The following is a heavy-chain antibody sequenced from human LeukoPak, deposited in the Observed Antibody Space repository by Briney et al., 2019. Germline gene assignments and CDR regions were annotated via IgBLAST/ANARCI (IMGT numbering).Heavy chain of an antibody. J-gene: IGHJ4*02. V-gene: IGHV1-2*02. D-gene: IGHD3-22*01. Sequence: ASVKVSCKASGYTFTSYYMHWVRQAPGQGLEWMGWINPNSGGTNYAQKFQGRVTMTRDTSISTAYMELSRLRSDDTAVYYCARVRYYDSSDYDYWGQGTLVTVSS. CDR1: GYTFTSYY. CDR2: INPNSGGT. CDR3: ARVRYYDSSDYDY.